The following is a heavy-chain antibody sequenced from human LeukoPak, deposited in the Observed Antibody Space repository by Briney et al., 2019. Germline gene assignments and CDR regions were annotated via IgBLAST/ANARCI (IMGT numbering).Heavy chain of an antibody. J-gene: IGHJ4*02. Sequence: HPSETLSLTCAVYGGSFSGYYWSWIRQPPGKGLEWIGEIYHSGSTNYNPSLKSRVTISVDTSKNQFSLKLSSVTAADTAVYYCARGLRTQGQKPAGYWGQGTLVTVSS. CDR3: ARGLRTQGQKPAGY. V-gene: IGHV4-34*01. CDR1: GGSFSGYY. CDR2: IYHSGST.